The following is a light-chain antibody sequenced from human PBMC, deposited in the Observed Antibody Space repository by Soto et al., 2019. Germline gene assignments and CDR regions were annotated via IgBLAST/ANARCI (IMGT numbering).Light chain of an antibody. CDR1: QSISSW. J-gene: IGKJ1*01. CDR2: DAP. V-gene: IGKV1-5*01. Sequence: DIQMTQSPSTLSASVGDRVTITFRASQSISSWLAWYQQKPGKAPKLLIYDAPSLESGVPSRFSGSGSGTEFTLTISSLQPDDFATYYCQQYNSYSWTFGQGTKVDIK. CDR3: QQYNSYSWT.